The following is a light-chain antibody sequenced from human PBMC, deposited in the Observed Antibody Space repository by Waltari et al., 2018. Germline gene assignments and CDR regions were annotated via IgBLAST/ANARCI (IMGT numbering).Light chain of an antibody. V-gene: IGKV1-8*01. J-gene: IGKJ1*01. CDR2: ASS. CDR1: QGTSSY. CDR3: QQYYSYPRT. Sequence: AIRMTHSPSSLSASTGDRVTITCRASQGTSSYLAWYQQKPGKATKLLIYASSTLQRGVPSRFRGSGSGTDVTLNISCMQSEDFATYYCQQYYSYPRTFGQGTKVEIK.